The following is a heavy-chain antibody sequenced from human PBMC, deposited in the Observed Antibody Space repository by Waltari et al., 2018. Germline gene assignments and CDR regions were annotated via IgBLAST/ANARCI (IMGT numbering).Heavy chain of an antibody. J-gene: IGHJ4*02. CDR1: GYTFTNYD. V-gene: IGHV1-18*01. D-gene: IGHD5-12*01. Sequence: QVQLVQSGAEVKKPGASVKVSCKASGYTFTNYDISWVRQAPGQGLEWMGWISAHNGNTNQAQKFQGRLTMTTDTSTSTAYMELRSLTSDDAAVYYCAREDIRGYSSTGGGAYWGQGTLVTVSS. CDR3: AREDIRGYSSTGGGAY. CDR2: ISAHNGNT.